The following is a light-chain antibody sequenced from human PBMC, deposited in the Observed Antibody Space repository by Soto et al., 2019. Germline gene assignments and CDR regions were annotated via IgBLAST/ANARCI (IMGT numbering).Light chain of an antibody. CDR2: EVT. Sequence: QSVLPQPPSASGSPGQSVTIPCTGTSSDVGGYDHVSWYQQHPGKAPKLMIYEVTKRPAGVPDRFSGSKSGNTASLTVSGLQAEDEADYYCSSDAGNDNYVFGTGTKGTVL. CDR1: SSDVGGYDH. CDR3: SSDAGNDNYV. V-gene: IGLV2-8*01. J-gene: IGLJ1*01.